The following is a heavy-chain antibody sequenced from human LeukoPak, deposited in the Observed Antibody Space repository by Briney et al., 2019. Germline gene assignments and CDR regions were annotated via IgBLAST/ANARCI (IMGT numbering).Heavy chain of an antibody. V-gene: IGHV1-69*01. J-gene: IGHJ4*02. D-gene: IGHD4-17*01. CDR3: ARTGSTVTMLYPFDQ. CDR2: IIPIFGTA. CDR1: EGTFSSYA. Sequence: SVRVSCKASEGTFSSYAISWVRQAPGQGLEWMGGIIPIFGTANYAQKFQGRVTITADESTSTAYMELSSLRSEDTAVYYCARTGSTVTMLYPFDQWGQGTLVTVSS.